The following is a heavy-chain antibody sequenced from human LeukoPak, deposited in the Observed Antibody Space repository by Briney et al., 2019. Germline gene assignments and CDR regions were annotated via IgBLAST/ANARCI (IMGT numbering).Heavy chain of an antibody. CDR2: IYYSGST. Sequence: SETLSLTCTVSGGSISSGGYYWSWIRQHPGKGLEWIGNIYYSGSTYYNPSLKSRVTISVDTSKNQFSLKLSSVTAADTAVYYCARTYSSGWYGPFGMDVWGQGTTVTVSS. CDR1: GGSISSGGYY. D-gene: IGHD6-19*01. J-gene: IGHJ6*02. V-gene: IGHV4-31*03. CDR3: ARTYSSGWYGPFGMDV.